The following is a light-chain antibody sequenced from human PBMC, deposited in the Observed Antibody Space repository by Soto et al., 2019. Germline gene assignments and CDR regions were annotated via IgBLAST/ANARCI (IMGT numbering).Light chain of an antibody. CDR3: QQYNNWPRT. CDR1: QSVSSS. V-gene: IGKV3-15*01. Sequence: TLSLAPLSVSPGERATLSGRASQSVSSSVAWYQQKPGQAPRLLIYDSSSRATGVPARFSGSGSGTEFTLTISSLQSEDFAVYYCQQYNNWPRTFGQGTKVDI. J-gene: IGKJ1*01. CDR2: DSS.